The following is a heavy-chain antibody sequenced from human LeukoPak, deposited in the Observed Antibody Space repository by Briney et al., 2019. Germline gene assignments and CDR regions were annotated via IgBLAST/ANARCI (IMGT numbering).Heavy chain of an antibody. Sequence: PAGSVKASCKGSGYSFTSYWIGWVPQMPGKGLEGMGIIYPGDSDTRYSPSFQGQVTISADKSISTAYLQWSSLTASDTAMYYGATGNWTNLFDDWGQGTLVTVSS. CDR3: ATGNWTNLFDD. CDR2: IYPGDSDT. D-gene: IGHD1/OR15-1a*01. J-gene: IGHJ4*01. V-gene: IGHV5-51*03. CDR1: GYSFTSYW.